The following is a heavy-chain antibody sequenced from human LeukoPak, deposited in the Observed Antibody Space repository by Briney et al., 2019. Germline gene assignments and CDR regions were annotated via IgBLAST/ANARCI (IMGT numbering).Heavy chain of an antibody. CDR1: GFTFSSYG. V-gene: IGHV3-30*02. D-gene: IGHD1-14*01. J-gene: IGHJ4*02. CDR3: AKSEGHTEPY. CDR2: IHSHESDK. Sequence: GGSLRLSCAASGFTFSSYGMHWVRQAPGKGLEWVAFIHSHESDKYYADSVKGRFTISRDNSKNTLYLQMYSLRAEDTAVYYCAKSEGHTEPYWGQGTLVTVSS.